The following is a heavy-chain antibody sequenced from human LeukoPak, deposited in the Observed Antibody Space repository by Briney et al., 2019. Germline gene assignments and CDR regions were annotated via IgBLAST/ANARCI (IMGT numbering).Heavy chain of an antibody. J-gene: IGHJ6*03. CDR1: GFTFSSYG. CDR2: IRYDGSNK. V-gene: IGHV3-30*02. D-gene: IGHD3-3*01. Sequence: GGSPRLSCAASGFTFSSYGMHWVRQAPGKGLEWVAFIRYDGSNKYYADSVKGRFTISRDNSKNTLYLQMNSLRAEDTAVYYCAKDRSYYDFWSGYYTPTEYYYYMGVWGKGTTVTVSS. CDR3: AKDRSYYDFWSGYYTPTEYYYYMGV.